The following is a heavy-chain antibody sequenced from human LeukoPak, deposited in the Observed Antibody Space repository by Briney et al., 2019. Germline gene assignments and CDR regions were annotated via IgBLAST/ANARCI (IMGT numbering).Heavy chain of an antibody. CDR1: GFTFSSYS. Sequence: GGSLRLSCAASGFTFSSYSMNWVRPAPGKGLEWVSSISSSSSYIYYADSVKGRFTISRDNAKNSLYLQMNSLRAEDTAVYYCARGGQQLVTYFDYWGQGTLVTVSS. CDR3: ARGGQQLVTYFDY. V-gene: IGHV3-21*01. J-gene: IGHJ4*02. D-gene: IGHD6-13*01. CDR2: ISSSSSYI.